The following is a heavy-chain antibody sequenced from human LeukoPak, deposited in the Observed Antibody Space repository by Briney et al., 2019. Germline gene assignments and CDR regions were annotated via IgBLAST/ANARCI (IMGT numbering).Heavy chain of an antibody. J-gene: IGHJ3*02. D-gene: IGHD3-22*01. V-gene: IGHV4-4*07. Sequence: PSETLSPTCTVSGGSISSYYWSWIRQPAGKGLEWIGRVYTSGSNNYNPSLKSRVTMSVDMSKNQFSVKLSSVTAADTAVYYCARSIGKGPHAFDIWGQGTMVTVSS. CDR1: GGSISSYY. CDR3: ARSIGKGPHAFDI. CDR2: VYTSGSN.